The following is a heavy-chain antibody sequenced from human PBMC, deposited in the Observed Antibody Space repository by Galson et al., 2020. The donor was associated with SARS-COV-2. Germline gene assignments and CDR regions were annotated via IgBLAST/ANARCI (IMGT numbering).Heavy chain of an antibody. CDR2: IKSKTDGGTT. CDR3: EAGRMITFGGVIVFDY. V-gene: IGHV3-15*01. J-gene: IGHJ4*02. D-gene: IGHD3-16*02. CDR1: GFTFSNAW. Sequence: AKSGGSLRLSCAASGFTFSNAWMSWVRQAPGKGLEWVGRIKSKTDGGTTDYAAPVKGRFTISRDDSKNTLYLQMNSLKTEDTAVYYCEAGRMITFGGVIVFDYWGQGTLVTVSS.